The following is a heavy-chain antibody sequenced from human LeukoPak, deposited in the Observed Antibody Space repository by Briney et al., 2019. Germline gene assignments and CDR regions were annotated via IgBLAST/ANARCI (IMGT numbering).Heavy chain of an antibody. D-gene: IGHD5-12*01. J-gene: IGHJ4*02. CDR1: GFTVSNNY. CDR2: ISSSGSTI. CDR3: ARDGEYSGYDLCVY. Sequence: GGSLRLSCAASGFTVSNNYMSWIRQAPGKGLEWVSYISSSGSTIYYADSVKGRFTISRDNAKNTLYLQMNSLRAEDTAVYYCARDGEYSGYDLCVYWGQGTLVTVSS. V-gene: IGHV3-11*01.